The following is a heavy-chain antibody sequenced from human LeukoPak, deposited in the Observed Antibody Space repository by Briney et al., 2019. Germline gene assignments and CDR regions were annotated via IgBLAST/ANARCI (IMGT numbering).Heavy chain of an antibody. CDR3: ARHSSIYSSSSDFDY. CDR1: GGSISSSSYY. D-gene: IGHD6-6*01. CDR2: IYYSGST. Sequence: SETLSLTCTVSGGSISSSSYYWGWIRQPPGKGLEWIGSIYYSGSTYYNPSLKSRVTISVDTSKNQFSLKLSSVTAADTVVYYCARHSSIYSSSSDFDYWGQGTLVTVSS. J-gene: IGHJ4*02. V-gene: IGHV4-39*01.